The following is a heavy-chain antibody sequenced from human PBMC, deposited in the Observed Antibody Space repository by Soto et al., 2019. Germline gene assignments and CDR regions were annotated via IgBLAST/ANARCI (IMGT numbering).Heavy chain of an antibody. J-gene: IGHJ4*02. V-gene: IGHV3-33*01. CDR1: GFTFSSYG. CDR2: IWYDGSNK. D-gene: IGHD3-10*01. Sequence: GGSLRLSCAASGFTFSSYGMHWVRQAPGKGLEWVAVIWYDGSNKYYADSVKGRFTISRDNSKNTLYLQMNSLRAEDTAVYYCAREYYYGAGSYSIHYWGQGTLVTVSS. CDR3: AREYYYGAGSYSIHY.